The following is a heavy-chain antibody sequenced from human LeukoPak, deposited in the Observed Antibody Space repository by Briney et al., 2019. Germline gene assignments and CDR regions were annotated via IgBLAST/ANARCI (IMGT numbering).Heavy chain of an antibody. V-gene: IGHV3-48*03. CDR1: GFTFSSYE. J-gene: IGHJ4*02. CDR2: ISSSGSTI. CDR3: ASGLGNFDY. Sequence: GGSLRLSCAASGFTFSSYEMNRVRQAPGKGLEWVSYISSSGSTIYYADSVKGRFTISRDNAKNSLYLQMNSLRAEDTAVYYCASGLGNFDYWGQGTLVTVSS. D-gene: IGHD5-12*01.